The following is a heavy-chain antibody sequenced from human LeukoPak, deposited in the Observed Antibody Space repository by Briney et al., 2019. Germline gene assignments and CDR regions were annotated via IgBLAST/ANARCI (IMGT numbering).Heavy chain of an antibody. Sequence: PGGSLRLSCAASGFSFTNYAMSWVRQAPARGPEWLSSMKGGGETFYADSVKGRFTLSRDDSRNTVYLQLNNLRVEDTAIYYCARASWVSSTDAVRWGQGTLVTVSS. J-gene: IGHJ4*02. CDR3: ARASWVSSTDAVR. CDR1: GFSFTNYA. D-gene: IGHD3-16*01. V-gene: IGHV3-23*01. CDR2: MKGGGET.